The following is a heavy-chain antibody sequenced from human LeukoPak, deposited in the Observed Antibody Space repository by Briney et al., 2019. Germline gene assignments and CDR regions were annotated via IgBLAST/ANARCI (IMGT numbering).Heavy chain of an antibody. Sequence: PSETLSLTCTVSGDSISSSSDYWGWIRQPPGKELEWFGSIYYSGSTYYNPSLNSRVTISVDTSKNQFSLKLSSVTAADTAVYYCARDYLGGNPDAFDIWGQGTMVTVSS. V-gene: IGHV4-39*07. CDR2: IYYSGST. CDR1: GDSISSSSDY. J-gene: IGHJ3*02. D-gene: IGHD4-23*01. CDR3: ARDYLGGNPDAFDI.